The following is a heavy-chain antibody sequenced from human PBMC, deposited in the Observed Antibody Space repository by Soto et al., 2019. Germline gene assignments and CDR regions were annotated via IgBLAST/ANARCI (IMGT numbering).Heavy chain of an antibody. CDR1: GGSISSGDYY. D-gene: IGHD3-3*01. CDR3: ARDGSVTYDDFSRRGDYYGMDF. CDR2: IYYSGST. J-gene: IGHJ6*02. V-gene: IGHV4-30-4*01. Sequence: SETLSLTCTVSGGSISSGDYYWSWIRQPPGKGLEWIGYIYYSGSTYYNPSLKSRVTISVDTSKNQFSLKLSSVTAADTAVYYCARDGSVTYDDFSRRGDYYGMDFWGQGTTVPVSS.